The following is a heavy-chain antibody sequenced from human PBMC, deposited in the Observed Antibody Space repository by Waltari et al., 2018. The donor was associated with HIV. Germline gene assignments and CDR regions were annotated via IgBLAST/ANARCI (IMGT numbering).Heavy chain of an antibody. CDR2: ISYDGTNE. V-gene: IGHV3-30*01. CDR1: GFHFNYYA. J-gene: IGHJ4*02. CDR3: ARVADLRFHY. Sequence: QVHLVESGGGVVQPGRSLRLSCAASGFHFNYYAMHWARQAPGKGLEWVGFISYDGTNEHYADSVKGRFTISRDSSMSTVYLQMNSLRAEDTAVYYCARVADLRFHYWGQGTLVTVSS.